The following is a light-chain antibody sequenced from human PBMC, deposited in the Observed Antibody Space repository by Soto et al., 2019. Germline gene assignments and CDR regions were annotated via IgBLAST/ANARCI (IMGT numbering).Light chain of an antibody. J-gene: IGKJ1*01. CDR1: QTVSSNY. V-gene: IGKV3-20*01. CDR3: QQYGTSPWT. Sequence: EIVLTQSPGTLSLFPGERATLSCRATQTVSSNYLAWYQQKPGQAPRLLIYIASSRATGIPDRFSGSGSGTDCTLTISRLEPEDFAVYYCQQYGTSPWTFGQGTKVEIK. CDR2: IAS.